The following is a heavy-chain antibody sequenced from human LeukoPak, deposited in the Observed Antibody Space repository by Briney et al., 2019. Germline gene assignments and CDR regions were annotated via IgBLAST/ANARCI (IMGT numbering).Heavy chain of an antibody. J-gene: IGHJ3*01. CDR3: AKFFTGEYVRAFDV. CDR1: GFTFSSYA. Sequence: PGRSLRLSCAPSGFTFSSYAMHWVRQAPGKGLEWVAVISYDGSNKYYADSVKGRFTISRDNSKNTLYLQMNSLRAEDTAVYYCAKFFTGEYVRAFDVWGQGTMVTVSS. CDR2: ISYDGSNK. D-gene: IGHD3-10*02. V-gene: IGHV3-30*18.